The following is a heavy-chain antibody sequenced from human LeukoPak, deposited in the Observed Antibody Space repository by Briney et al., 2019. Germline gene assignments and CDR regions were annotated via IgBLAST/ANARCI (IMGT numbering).Heavy chain of an antibody. V-gene: IGHV3-21*01. CDR1: GFTFSTYT. CDR2: ITGSSTYI. Sequence: GGSLRLSCAASGFTFSTYTINWVRQAPGKGLEWVSSITGSSTYIFYADPVKGRFTVSRDNAKNSLFLQMNSLRAEDTAVYYCAREAGYCSSTSCEEDYYYFYMDVWGKGTTVTVSS. CDR3: AREAGYCSSTSCEEDYYYFYMDV. D-gene: IGHD2-2*03. J-gene: IGHJ6*03.